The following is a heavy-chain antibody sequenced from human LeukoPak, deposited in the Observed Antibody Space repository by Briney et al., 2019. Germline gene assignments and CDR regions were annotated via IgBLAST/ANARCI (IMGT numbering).Heavy chain of an antibody. J-gene: IGHJ5*02. CDR3: ARVARWLQFNWFDP. CDR1: GGTFSSYA. D-gene: IGHD5-24*01. Sequence: SVKVSCKASGGTFSSYAISWVRQAPGQGLEWMGGIIPIFGTANYAQKFQGRVTITADESTSTAYMELSSLRSEDAAVYYCARVARWLQFNWFDPWGQGTLVTVSS. V-gene: IGHV1-69*13. CDR2: IIPIFGTA.